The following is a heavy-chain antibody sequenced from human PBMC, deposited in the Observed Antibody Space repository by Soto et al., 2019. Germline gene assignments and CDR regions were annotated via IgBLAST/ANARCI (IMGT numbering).Heavy chain of an antibody. Sequence: EVQLVESGGGLVQPGRSLRLCCAASGFTFDDYAMHWVRQAPGKGLAWVSGISWNSGSIGYADSVKGRFTISRDNAKNSLYLQINSLRAEDTAVYYCAKDLLQQFDYWGQGTLVTVSS. CDR1: GFTFDDYA. V-gene: IGHV3-9*01. J-gene: IGHJ4*02. D-gene: IGHD1-1*01. CDR2: ISWNSGSI. CDR3: AKDLLQQFDY.